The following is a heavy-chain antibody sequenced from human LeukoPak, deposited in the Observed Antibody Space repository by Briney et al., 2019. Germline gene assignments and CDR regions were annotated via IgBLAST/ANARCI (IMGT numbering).Heavy chain of an antibody. V-gene: IGHV3-11*01. J-gene: IGHJ3*02. D-gene: IGHD2-8*01. CDR2: ISSSGSTI. CDR1: GFTLSDYY. Sequence: GGSLRLSCAASGFTLSDYYMSWIRQAPGKGLEWVSYISSSGSTIYYADSVKGRFTISRDNAKNSLYLQMNSLRAEDTAVYYCASPYCTNGVCYGNDAFDIWGQGTMVTVSS. CDR3: ASPYCTNGVCYGNDAFDI.